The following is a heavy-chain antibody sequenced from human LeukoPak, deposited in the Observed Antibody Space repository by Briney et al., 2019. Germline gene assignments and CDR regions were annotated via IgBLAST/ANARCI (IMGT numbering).Heavy chain of an antibody. CDR1: GYTFTSYG. J-gene: IGHJ4*02. CDR3: ARRHCSSTSCSIFYFDY. CDR2: ISAYNGNT. V-gene: IGHV1-18*01. D-gene: IGHD2-2*01. Sequence: GASVKVSCKASGYTFTSYGISWVRQAPGQGLEWMGWISAYNGNTNYAQKLQGRVTMTTDTSTSTAYMELRSLRSDDTAVYYCARRHCSSTSCSIFYFDYWGQGTLVTVSS.